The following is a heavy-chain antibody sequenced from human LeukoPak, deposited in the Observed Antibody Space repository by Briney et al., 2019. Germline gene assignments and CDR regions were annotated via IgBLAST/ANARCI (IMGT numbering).Heavy chain of an antibody. CDR1: GGSFSGYY. D-gene: IGHD1-26*01. CDR2: INHSGST. CDR3: ARDGIVGAIEYCFDY. V-gene: IGHV4-34*01. J-gene: IGHJ4*02. Sequence: PSETLSLTCAVYGGSFSGYYWSWIRQPPGKGLEWIGEINHSGSTNYNPSLKGRVTISVDTSKNQFSLKLSSVTAADTAVYYCARDGIVGAIEYCFDYWGQGTLVTVSS.